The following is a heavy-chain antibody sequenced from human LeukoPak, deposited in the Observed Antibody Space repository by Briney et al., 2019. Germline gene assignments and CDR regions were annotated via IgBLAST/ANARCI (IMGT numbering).Heavy chain of an antibody. J-gene: IGHJ4*02. CDR1: GGSISSSNW. V-gene: IGHV4-4*02. CDR2: IYHSGST. CDR3: ARGRYYYDSSGYPLYHY. D-gene: IGHD3-22*01. Sequence: SETLSLTCAVSGGSISSSNWWSWVRQPPGKGLEWIGEIYHSGSTNCNPSLKSRVTISVDKSKNQFSLKLSSVTAADTAVYYCARGRYYYDSSGYPLYHYWGQGTLVTVSS.